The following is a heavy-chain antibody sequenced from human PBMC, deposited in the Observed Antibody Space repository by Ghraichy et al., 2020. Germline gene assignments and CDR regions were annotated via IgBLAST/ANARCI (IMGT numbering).Heavy chain of an antibody. J-gene: IGHJ1*01. V-gene: IGHV3-11*01. Sequence: GESLNISCAASGFTFSDYYMSWIRQAPGKGLEWVSYISSSGSTIYYADSVKGRFTISRDNAKNSLYLQMNSLRAEDTAVYYCARVTSTTVTTAEYFQHWGQGTLVTVSS. CDR2: ISSSGSTI. CDR1: GFTFSDYY. D-gene: IGHD4-11*01. CDR3: ARVTSTTVTTAEYFQH.